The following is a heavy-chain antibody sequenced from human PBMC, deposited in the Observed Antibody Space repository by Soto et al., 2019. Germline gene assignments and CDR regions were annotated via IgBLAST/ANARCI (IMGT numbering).Heavy chain of an antibody. CDR3: ARGAYLNWFDP. J-gene: IGHJ5*02. V-gene: IGHV3-23*01. CDR1: GFTFSTYA. Sequence: GGSLRLSCAASGFTFSTYAMNWVRQAPGKGLEWVSAISGSGSSTYSADSVKGRFTISRDNAKNSLYLQMNSLRAEDTAVYYCARGAYLNWFDPWGQGTLVTVSS. CDR2: ISGSGSST.